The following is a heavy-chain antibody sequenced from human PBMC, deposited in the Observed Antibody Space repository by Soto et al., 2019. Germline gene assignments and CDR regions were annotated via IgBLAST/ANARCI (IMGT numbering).Heavy chain of an antibody. CDR3: ARDGVVAATLTLNWFDP. CDR1: GFTFSSYW. CDR2: INPDGSAK. V-gene: IGHV3-7*01. D-gene: IGHD2-15*01. Sequence: PAGSLRLSCAASGFTFSSYWMSWIRHAPGKGLEWVANINPDGSAKYYVDSVKGRFTISRDNAKNSLYLQMNSLRAEDTAVYYCARDGVVAATLTLNWFDPWGQGSLVTVSS. J-gene: IGHJ5*02.